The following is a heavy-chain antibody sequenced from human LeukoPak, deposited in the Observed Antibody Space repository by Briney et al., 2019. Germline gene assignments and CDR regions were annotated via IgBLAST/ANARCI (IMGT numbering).Heavy chain of an antibody. CDR3: ARHEVVAATNRGSDYYYYYMDV. CDR2: IYPGDSDT. V-gene: IGHV5-51*01. CDR1: GYSFTSYW. D-gene: IGHD2-15*01. J-gene: IGHJ6*03. Sequence: GESLKISCKGSGYSFTSYWIGWVRQMPGKGLEWMGIIYPGDSDTRNSPSFQGQVTISADKSISTAYLQWSSLKASDTAMYYCARHEVVAATNRGSDYYYYYMDVWGKGTTVTVSS.